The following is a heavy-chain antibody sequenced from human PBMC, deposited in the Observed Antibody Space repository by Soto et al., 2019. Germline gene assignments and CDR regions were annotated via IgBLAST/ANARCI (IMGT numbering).Heavy chain of an antibody. V-gene: IGHV3-11*01. Sequence: LRLSCAASGFTFSDYYMNWIRQAPGKGLEWVSYISFSGSTMYYADSVKGRFTISRDNAKNSLYLQMNSLRAEDTAVYYCARGRYSGSYYDYWGQGTLVTVSS. D-gene: IGHD1-26*01. CDR3: ARGRYSGSYYDY. CDR1: GFTFSDYY. CDR2: ISFSGSTM. J-gene: IGHJ4*02.